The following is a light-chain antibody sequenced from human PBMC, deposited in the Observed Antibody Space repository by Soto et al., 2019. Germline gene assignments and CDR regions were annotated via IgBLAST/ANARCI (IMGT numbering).Light chain of an antibody. J-gene: IGKJ1*01. CDR2: GAS. Sequence: EILMAQSPATLSVSPGARGTLSCRASQSVSSSYLAWYQQKPGQGPRLLIYGASTRATGIPVRFSGSGSGTEFTLTISRLQSEDFALYSCQQYNNWPWTFGQGTKGDIK. CDR3: QQYNNWPWT. V-gene: IGKV3-15*01. CDR1: QSVSSSY.